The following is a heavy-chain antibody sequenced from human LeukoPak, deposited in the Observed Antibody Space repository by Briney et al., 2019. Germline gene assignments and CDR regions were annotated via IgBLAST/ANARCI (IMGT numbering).Heavy chain of an antibody. CDR1: GFTFSTYW. J-gene: IGHJ6*02. D-gene: IGHD6-13*01. Sequence: PGGSLRLSCAPSGFTFSTYWMSWVRQAPGKGMEWVANIKQDGSATQYVDSVKGRFTISRDNSQDTLYLQMNGLRAEDTAVYYCAKAPRAAAGTYNGMDVWGQGTTVTVSS. CDR2: IKQDGSAT. CDR3: AKAPRAAAGTYNGMDV. V-gene: IGHV3-7*03.